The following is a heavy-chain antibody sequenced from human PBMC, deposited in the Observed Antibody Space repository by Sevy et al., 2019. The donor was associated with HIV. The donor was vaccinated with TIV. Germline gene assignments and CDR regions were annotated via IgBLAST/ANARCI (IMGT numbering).Heavy chain of an antibody. Sequence: GGSLRLSCAASGFSFSYYPMHWVRQAPGKGLEWVALISYDGVNQYYAASVKGRFTVSRDNSKNTLYLQINSLRPEDTAVYYCARDGGYSIKWYPLYWGHGTLVTVSS. CDR2: ISYDGVNQ. D-gene: IGHD6-13*01. CDR1: GFSFSYYP. CDR3: ARDGGYSIKWYPLY. V-gene: IGHV3-30*01. J-gene: IGHJ4*01.